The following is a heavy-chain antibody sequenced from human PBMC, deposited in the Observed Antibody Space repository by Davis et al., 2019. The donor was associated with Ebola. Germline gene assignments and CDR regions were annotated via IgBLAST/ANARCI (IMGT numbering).Heavy chain of an antibody. CDR2: INPKTGGT. V-gene: IGHV1-2*06. CDR1: GYTFTGHH. J-gene: IGHJ4*02. D-gene: IGHD1-26*01. CDR3: ARETDAVGTYYDY. Sequence: ASVTVSCKASGYTFTGHHIHWVRRAPGQGLESLGRINPKTGGTNYAQRFQGRVTVTTDTSISTAYMELSRLTSDDTAVYYCARETDAVGTYYDYWGQGTLVTVSS.